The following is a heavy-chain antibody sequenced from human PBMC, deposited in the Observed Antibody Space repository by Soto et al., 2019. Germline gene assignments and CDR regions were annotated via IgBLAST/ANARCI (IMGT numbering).Heavy chain of an antibody. J-gene: IGHJ5*02. Sequence: QVQLVQSGPEVKKPGASVKVSCQASGYTFTDYVITWVRQAPGRGLEWMGWISPYSADTNYAQKFQGRLTITADTSTGKAYMELTTLTPDDTAVYFCARDLGTEYRDPWGQGTLVTVSS. D-gene: IGHD1-1*01. CDR2: ISPYSADT. V-gene: IGHV1-18*01. CDR1: GYTFTDYV. CDR3: ARDLGTEYRDP.